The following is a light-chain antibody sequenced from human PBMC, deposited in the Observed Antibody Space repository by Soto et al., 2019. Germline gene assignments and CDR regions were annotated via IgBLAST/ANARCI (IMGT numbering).Light chain of an antibody. Sequence: QPVLTQPPSASGSPGQSVTISCAGTVSDVGGYNYVSWYQQHPGKVPQLMIYQVSKRPSGVPDRFSASKSDTTASLTISGLQAEDEGDYYCMSYAGGNRFVFGTGTKLTVL. V-gene: IGLV2-8*01. CDR2: QVS. CDR3: MSYAGGNRFV. J-gene: IGLJ1*01. CDR1: VSDVGGYNY.